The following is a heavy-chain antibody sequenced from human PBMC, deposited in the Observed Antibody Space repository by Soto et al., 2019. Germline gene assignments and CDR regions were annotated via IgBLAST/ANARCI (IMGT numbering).Heavy chain of an antibody. V-gene: IGHV3-48*03. CDR2: ISSSGSTI. CDR1: GFTFSSYE. D-gene: IGHD3-10*01. CDR3: ARARVADAFDI. J-gene: IGHJ3*02. Sequence: GGSLGLSCAASGFTFSSYEMNWVRQAPGKGLEWVSYISSSGSTIYYADSVKRRFTISRDNAKNSLYLQMNSLRAEDTAVYSCARARVADAFDIWGQGTMVTVSS.